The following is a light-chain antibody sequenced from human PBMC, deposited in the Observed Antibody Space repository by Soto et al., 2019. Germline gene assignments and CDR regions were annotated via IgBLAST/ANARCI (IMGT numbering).Light chain of an antibody. V-gene: IGLV8-61*01. CDR2: STN. CDR3: QSYDSSLSGYV. CDR1: SASVLTSYY. Sequence: QAVVSQEPSFSVSPGETVTLTCGLTSASVLTSYYPSWYQQTPGQAPRTLIYSTNIRSSGVPDRFSGSILGNKAALTITGAQADDESDYFCQSYDSSLSGYVFGTGTKLTVL. J-gene: IGLJ1*01.